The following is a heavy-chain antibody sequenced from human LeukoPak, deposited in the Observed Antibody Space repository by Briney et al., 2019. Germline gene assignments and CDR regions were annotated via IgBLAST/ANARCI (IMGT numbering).Heavy chain of an antibody. V-gene: IGHV3-20*04. J-gene: IGHJ4*02. CDR1: GFTFDDYG. CDR3: ARATAMVTIAY. Sequence: GGSLRLSCASSGFTFDDYGMSWVRQAPGKGLEWVSGINWNGGSTGYADSVKGRFTISRDNAKNSLYLQMNSLRAEDTALYYCARATAMVTIAYWGQGTLVTVSS. D-gene: IGHD5-18*01. CDR2: INWNGGST.